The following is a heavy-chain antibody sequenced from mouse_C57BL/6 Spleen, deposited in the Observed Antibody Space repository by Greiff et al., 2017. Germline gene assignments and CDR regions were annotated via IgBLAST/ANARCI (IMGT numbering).Heavy chain of an antibody. CDR3: ARQEDDYDVFDY. D-gene: IGHD2-4*01. V-gene: IGHV5-9*01. CDR1: GFTFSSYT. Sequence: EVKLVESGGGLVKPGGSLKLSCAASGFTFSSYTMSWVRQTPEKRLEWVATISGGGGNTYYPDSVKGRFTISRDNAKNTLYLQMSSLRSEDTALYYCARQEDDYDVFDYWGQGTTLTVSS. CDR2: ISGGGGNT. J-gene: IGHJ2*01.